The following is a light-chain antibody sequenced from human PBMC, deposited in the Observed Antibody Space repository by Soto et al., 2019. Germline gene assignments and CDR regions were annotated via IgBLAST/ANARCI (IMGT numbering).Light chain of an antibody. CDR3: MQGTHWPIT. Sequence: VLTQSSLSLPVTPGEPASISCRSNQSLVHSDGIAYFSWFQQRPGRSPRRLIYKVSNRDSGVPARFSGSGSGTDFALKISRVEAEDVGVYYCMQGTHWPITFGQGTRLETK. CDR2: KVS. CDR1: QSLVHSDGIAY. V-gene: IGKV2-30*02. J-gene: IGKJ5*01.